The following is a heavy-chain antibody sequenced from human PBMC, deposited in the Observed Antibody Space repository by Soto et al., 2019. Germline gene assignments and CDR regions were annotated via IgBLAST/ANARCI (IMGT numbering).Heavy chain of an antibody. J-gene: IGHJ4*02. CDR2: ISSSGGSA. CDR1: GFTFSSYG. Sequence: EVQLLESGGGLVQPGGSLRLSCAASGFTFSSYGMSWVRQAPGRGLEWVSAISSSGGSAYYADSVKGRFTISRDNSKNTLYLQMNSLRAEDTAVYYCARGATSPSYWGQGTLVTVSS. V-gene: IGHV3-23*01. CDR3: ARGATSPSY.